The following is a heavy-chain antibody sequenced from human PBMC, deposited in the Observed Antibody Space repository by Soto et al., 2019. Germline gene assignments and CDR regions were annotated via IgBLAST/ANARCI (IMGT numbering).Heavy chain of an antibody. J-gene: IGHJ6*02. Sequence: QVQLVESGGGGVQPGRSLRLSCAASGFTFSSYGMHWVRQAPGKGLEWVAVISYDGRNKYYADSVKGRFTISRDNSKNQLYLPMSSLRAEDTAVYYCVKDGSSGWPYYYGLDVWGQGTTVTVSS. CDR3: VKDGSSGWPYYYGLDV. CDR1: GFTFSSYG. V-gene: IGHV3-30*18. CDR2: ISYDGRNK. D-gene: IGHD6-19*01.